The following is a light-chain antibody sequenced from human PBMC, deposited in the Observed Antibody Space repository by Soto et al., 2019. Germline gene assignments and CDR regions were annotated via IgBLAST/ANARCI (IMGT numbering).Light chain of an antibody. CDR3: QQLNSYPPIT. V-gene: IGKV3-15*01. J-gene: IGKJ5*01. CDR1: QSVSSN. CDR2: GAS. Sequence: EIVLTQSPATLSLSPGERATLSCRASQSVSSNLAWYQQKPGQAPRLLIYGASTRATGIPARFSGSGSGTEFTLTISSLQPEDFATYYCQQLNSYPPITFGQGTRLEIK.